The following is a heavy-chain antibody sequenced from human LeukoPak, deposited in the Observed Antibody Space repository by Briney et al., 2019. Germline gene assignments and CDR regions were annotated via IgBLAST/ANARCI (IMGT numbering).Heavy chain of an antibody. D-gene: IGHD3-3*01. J-gene: IGHJ5*02. Sequence: GASVKVSCKASGYTFTSYDINWVRQATGQGLEWMAWMNPNSGNTGYAQKFQGRVTMTRNTSISTAYMELSSLRSEDTAVYYCVRGGFGEDDYDFWSGYFPQYNWFDPWGQGTLVTVSS. V-gene: IGHV1-8*01. CDR1: GYTFTSYD. CDR3: VRGGFGEDDYDFWSGYFPQYNWFDP. CDR2: MNPNSGNT.